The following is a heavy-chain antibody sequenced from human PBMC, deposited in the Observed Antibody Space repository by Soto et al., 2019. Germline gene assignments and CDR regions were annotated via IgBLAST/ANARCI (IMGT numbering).Heavy chain of an antibody. CDR3: ARTAPMDAGDKYYYDF. V-gene: IGHV1-69*01. CDR1: GDTFRTVG. Sequence: QVQLVQSGAEVKKTGSSVKVSCKTYGDTFRTVGISWVRQAPGQGLEWMGGIIPFFGTAEYSQKFEDRITITADESTNTVYMDLRSLTSEDTAIYYCARTAPMDAGDKYYYDFWGQGALVTLSS. CDR2: IIPFFGTA. D-gene: IGHD3-16*01. J-gene: IGHJ4*02.